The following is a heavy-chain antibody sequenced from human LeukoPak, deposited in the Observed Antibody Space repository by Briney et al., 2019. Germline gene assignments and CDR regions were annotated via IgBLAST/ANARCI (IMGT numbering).Heavy chain of an antibody. Sequence: PGGSLRLSCAASGFTFSDHYMDWVRQAPGKGLEWVSAISGSGGSTYYADSVKGRFTISRDNSKNTLYLQMNSLRAEDTAVYYCAKADRPYSSSWYMDYWGQGTLVTVSS. CDR1: GFTFSDHY. D-gene: IGHD6-13*01. V-gene: IGHV3-23*01. J-gene: IGHJ4*02. CDR3: AKADRPYSSSWYMDY. CDR2: ISGSGGST.